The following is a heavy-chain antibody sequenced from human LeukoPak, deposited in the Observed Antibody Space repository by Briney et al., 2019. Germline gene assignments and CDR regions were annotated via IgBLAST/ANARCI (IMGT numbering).Heavy chain of an antibody. CDR2: INRSGST. J-gene: IGHJ4*02. V-gene: IGHV4-34*01. CDR1: GWSLSYYY. CDR3: ARGEFYCGDDCYVDY. Sequence: SETLSLTCAVYGWSLSYYYWSWVRQPPEKGLEWIGEINRSGSTNYNPAFKSRVSISVDTSKNQFSLKLISVTAADTAVYYCARGEFYCGDDCYVDYWGQGTLVTVSS. D-gene: IGHD2-21*02.